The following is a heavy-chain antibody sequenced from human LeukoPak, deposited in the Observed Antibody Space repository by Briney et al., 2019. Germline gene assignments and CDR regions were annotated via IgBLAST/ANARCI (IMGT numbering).Heavy chain of an antibody. CDR3: AKDGSGSGSYFAFDI. CDR2: ISSSGSTI. Sequence: GGSLRLSCAASGFTFSDYYMSWIRQAPGKGLEWVSYISSSGSTIYYADSVKGRFTISRDNAKNSLYLQMNSLRAEDMALYYCAKDGSGSGSYFAFDIWGQGTMVTVSS. CDR1: GFTFSDYY. J-gene: IGHJ3*02. D-gene: IGHD3-10*01. V-gene: IGHV3-11*01.